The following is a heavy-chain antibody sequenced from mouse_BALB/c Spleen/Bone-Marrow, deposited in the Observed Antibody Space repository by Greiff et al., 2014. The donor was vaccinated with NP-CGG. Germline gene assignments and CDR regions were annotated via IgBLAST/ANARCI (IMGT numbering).Heavy chain of an antibody. Sequence: VKLMESGAELARPGASVKLSSKASGYTFTSYWMQWVKQRPGQGLEWIGAIYPGDGDTRFTQKFKGKATLTADKSSSTAYMQLSSLASEDSAVYYCARAKRYGEMDYWGQGTSVTVSS. V-gene: IGHV1-87*01. J-gene: IGHJ4*01. D-gene: IGHD2-14*01. CDR2: IYPGDGDT. CDR1: GYTFTSYW. CDR3: ARAKRYGEMDY.